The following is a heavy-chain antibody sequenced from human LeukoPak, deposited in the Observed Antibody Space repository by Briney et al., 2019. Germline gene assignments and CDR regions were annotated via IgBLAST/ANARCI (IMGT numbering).Heavy chain of an antibody. CDR1: GFTFSSYA. V-gene: IGHV3-30-3*01. D-gene: IGHD3-3*01. Sequence: GGSLRLSCAASGFTFSSYAMHWVRQAPGKGREWVAGISYDGSNKYYADSVKGRFTISRDNSKNTLYLQMNSLRAEDTAVYYCARSGVCGRDDFCCSDPLDYWGQGTLVTVSS. CDR3: ARSGVCGRDDFCCSDPLDY. J-gene: IGHJ4*02. CDR2: ISYDGSNK.